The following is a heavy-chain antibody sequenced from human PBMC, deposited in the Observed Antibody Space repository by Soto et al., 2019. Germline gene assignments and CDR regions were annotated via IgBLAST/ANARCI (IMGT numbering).Heavy chain of an antibody. D-gene: IGHD3-9*01. CDR1: GYTFTSYY. J-gene: IGHJ4*02. CDR3: ARSYYDILTGYYRHYFDY. Sequence: ASVKVSCKASGYTFTSYYMHWVRQAPGQGLEWMGIINASGGSTSYAQKFQGRVTMTRDTSTSTVYMELSSLRSEDTAVYYCARSYYDILTGYYRHYFDYWGQGTLVTVSS. CDR2: INASGGST. V-gene: IGHV1-46*01.